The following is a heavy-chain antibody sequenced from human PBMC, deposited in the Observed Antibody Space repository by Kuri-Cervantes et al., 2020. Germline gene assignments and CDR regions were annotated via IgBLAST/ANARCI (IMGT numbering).Heavy chain of an antibody. CDR1: GFTFSSYA. V-gene: IGHV3-7*01. D-gene: IGHD2-2*01. J-gene: IGHJ4*02. CDR2: IKQDGSEK. Sequence: GGSLRLSCAASGFTFSSYAMHWVRQAPGKGLEWVANIKQDGSEKYYVDSVKGRFTISRDNAKNSLYLQMNSLRAEDTAVYYCARDGADCSSTSCYGKDYWGQGTLVTVSS. CDR3: ARDGADCSSTSCYGKDY.